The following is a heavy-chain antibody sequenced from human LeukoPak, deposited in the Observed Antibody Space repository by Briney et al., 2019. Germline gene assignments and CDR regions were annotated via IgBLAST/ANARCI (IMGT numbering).Heavy chain of an antibody. CDR3: SRAPIPGDIVAKHWFDP. CDR1: GYIFTSYF. J-gene: IGHJ5*02. D-gene: IGHD5-12*01. V-gene: IGHV1-69*13. CDR2: IIPIFGTA. Sequence: ASVKVSCKASGYIFTSYFMHWVRQAPGQGLEWMGGIIPIFGTANYAQKFQGRVTITADESTSTAYMELSSLRSEDTAVYYCSRAPIPGDIVAKHWFDPWGQGTLVTVSS.